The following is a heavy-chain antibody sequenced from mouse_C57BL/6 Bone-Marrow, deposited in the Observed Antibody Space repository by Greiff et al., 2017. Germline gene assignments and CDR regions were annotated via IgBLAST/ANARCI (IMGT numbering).Heavy chain of an antibody. J-gene: IGHJ2*01. V-gene: IGHV1-7*01. Sequence: VQLQQSGAELAKPGASVKLSCKASGYTFTSYWMHWVKQRPGQGLEWIGYINPSSGYTKYNQKFKDKATLTAEKSSSTAYMQLSSLTYEDSAVYYFARSFLLYFDYWGQGTTLTVSS. D-gene: IGHD2-1*01. CDR1: GYTFTSYW. CDR2: INPSSGYT. CDR3: ARSFLLYFDY.